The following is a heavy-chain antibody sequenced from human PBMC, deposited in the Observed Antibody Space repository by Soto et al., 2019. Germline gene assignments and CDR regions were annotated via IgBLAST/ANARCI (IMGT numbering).Heavy chain of an antibody. CDR1: GGTFSSYA. V-gene: IGHV1-69*13. D-gene: IGHD3-22*01. CDR2: IIPIFGTA. Sequence: SVKVSCKASGGTFSSYAISWVRQAPGQGLEWMGGIIPIFGTANYAQKFQGRVTITADESTSTAYMELSSLRSEDTAVYYCAGTYYYDSSGYYYFDYWGQGTLVTASS. CDR3: AGTYYYDSSGYYYFDY. J-gene: IGHJ4*02.